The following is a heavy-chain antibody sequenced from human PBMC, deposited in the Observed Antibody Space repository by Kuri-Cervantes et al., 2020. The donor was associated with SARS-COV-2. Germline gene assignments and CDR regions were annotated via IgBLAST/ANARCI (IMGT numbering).Heavy chain of an antibody. CDR3: ARVTYSSNWKQFSDYYFDY. J-gene: IGHJ4*02. CDR1: GDSFSSYS. Sequence: SVKVSCKASGDSFSSYSFNWVRQAPGQGLEWMGGIIPMFGTADYAQKFQGRVTITADESTSTVYMELTSLRSDDTAMYYCARVTYSSNWKQFSDYYFDYWGQGTLVTVSS. CDR2: IIPMFGTA. V-gene: IGHV1-69*13. D-gene: IGHD6-13*01.